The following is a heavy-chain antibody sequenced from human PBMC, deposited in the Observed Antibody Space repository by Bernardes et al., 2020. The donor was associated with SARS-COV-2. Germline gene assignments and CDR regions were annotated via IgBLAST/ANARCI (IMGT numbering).Heavy chain of an antibody. CDR3: ARNQDYGDYASDY. D-gene: IGHD4-17*01. J-gene: IGHJ4*02. CDR2: ISSSGSTI. V-gene: IGHV3-48*03. Sequence: GGSLRLSCAASGFTFSSYEMNWVRQAPGKGLEWVSYISSSGSTIYYADSVKGRFTISRDNAKNSLYLQMNSLRAEDTAVYYCARNQDYGDYASDYWGQGTLVTVSS. CDR1: GFTFSSYE.